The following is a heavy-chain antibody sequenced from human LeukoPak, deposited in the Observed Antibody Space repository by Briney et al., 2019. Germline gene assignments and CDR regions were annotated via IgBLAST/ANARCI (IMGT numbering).Heavy chain of an antibody. CDR1: GFTFSSYW. CDR3: ARLTLSSGYF. D-gene: IGHD3-22*01. CDR2: ISSDGSST. Sequence: GGSLRLSCAASGFTFSSYWMHWVRQAPGKGLVWVSRISSDGSSTSYADSVKGRFTISRDNAKNTLYLQMNSLRAEDTAVYYCARLTLSSGYFWGQGTLVTVSS. J-gene: IGHJ4*02. V-gene: IGHV3-74*01.